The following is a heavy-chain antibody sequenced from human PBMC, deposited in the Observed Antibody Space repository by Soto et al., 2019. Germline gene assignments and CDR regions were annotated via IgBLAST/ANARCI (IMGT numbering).Heavy chain of an antibody. CDR3: ASENYYDSSGSNAFDI. V-gene: IGHV4-31*03. J-gene: IGHJ3*02. CDR1: GGSISSGGYY. D-gene: IGHD3-22*01. Sequence: SETLSLTCTVSGGSISSGGYYWSWIRQHPGKGLEWIGYIYYSGSTYYNPSLKSRVTISVDTSKNQFSLKLSSVTAADTAVYYCASENYYDSSGSNAFDIWGQGTMGTGSS. CDR2: IYYSGST.